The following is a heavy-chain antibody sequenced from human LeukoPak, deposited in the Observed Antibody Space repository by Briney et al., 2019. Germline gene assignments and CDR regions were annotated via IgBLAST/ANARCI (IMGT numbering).Heavy chain of an antibody. Sequence: PSETLSLTCTVSGGSISSYYWSWIRQPPGKGLEWIGYIYYSGSTNYNPSLKSRVTISVDTSKNQFSLKLSSVTAADTAVYYCARGPQLLLSSHGMDVWGQGTTVTVSS. D-gene: IGHD2/OR15-2a*01. CDR1: GGSISSYY. CDR3: ARGPQLLLSSHGMDV. V-gene: IGHV4-59*01. J-gene: IGHJ6*02. CDR2: IYYSGST.